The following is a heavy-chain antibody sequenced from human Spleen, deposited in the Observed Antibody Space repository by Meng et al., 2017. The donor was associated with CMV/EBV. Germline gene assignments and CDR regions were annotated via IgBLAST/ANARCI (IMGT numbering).Heavy chain of an antibody. J-gene: IGHJ4*02. Sequence: GESLKISCAASGFNFINSWMNWVRQAPGKGLEWVANIKPDESEKNYVDSVKGRFTISRDNPKNSLYLQMNSLRAEDTAVYYCARARCSGGSCLDYWGQGTLVTVSS. D-gene: IGHD2-15*01. CDR1: GFNFINSW. V-gene: IGHV3-7*01. CDR2: IKPDESEK. CDR3: ARARCSGGSCLDY.